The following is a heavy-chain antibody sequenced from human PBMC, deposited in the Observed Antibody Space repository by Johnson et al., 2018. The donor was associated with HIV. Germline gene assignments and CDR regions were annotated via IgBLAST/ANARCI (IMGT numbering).Heavy chain of an antibody. Sequence: QVQLVESGGGVVQPERSLRLSCAASGFSFSNYAIHWVRQAPGKGLECVAALSYDGGTTYYSDSVKGRFTISRDNAKNSLYLQMNSLRAEDTALYYCARDLIGWELRGAFDIWGQGTMVTVSS. CDR1: GFSFSNYA. J-gene: IGHJ3*02. D-gene: IGHD1-26*01. V-gene: IGHV3-30-3*01. CDR2: LSYDGGTT. CDR3: ARDLIGWELRGAFDI.